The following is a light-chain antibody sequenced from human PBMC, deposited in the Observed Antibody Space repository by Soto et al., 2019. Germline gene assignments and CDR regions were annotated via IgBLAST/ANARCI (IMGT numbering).Light chain of an antibody. CDR1: QDISSW. Sequence: DIQMTQSPSSVSASVGDRVTITCRASQDISSWLAWFQQKPGKAPKLLIYAASSLHIGVPSRFSGSGSGTDFTRTITSLQPEDFATYSCQQGNSFPLTFGGGTKVEIK. V-gene: IGKV1-12*01. CDR3: QQGNSFPLT. CDR2: AAS. J-gene: IGKJ4*01.